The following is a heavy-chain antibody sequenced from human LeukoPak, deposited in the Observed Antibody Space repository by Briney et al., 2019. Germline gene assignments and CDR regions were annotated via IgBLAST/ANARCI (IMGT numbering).Heavy chain of an antibody. D-gene: IGHD2-2*02. CDR3: ARDDHTSWFTA. CDR1: GFISSSYN. J-gene: IGHJ5*02. Sequence: GGSLRLSCAASGFISSSYNMNWVRQAPGKGLEWDASSMSGGFLHYADSVKGRFTVSRNNAENSVYLQLNSLRADDTAVYYCARDDHTSWFTAWGQGTLVTVSS. CDR2: SMSGGFL. V-gene: IGHV3-69-1*01.